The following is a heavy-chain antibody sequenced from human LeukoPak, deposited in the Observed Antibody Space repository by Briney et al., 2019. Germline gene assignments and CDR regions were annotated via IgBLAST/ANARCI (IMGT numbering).Heavy chain of an antibody. V-gene: IGHV3-66*01. CDR3: AKDRELELPFDY. D-gene: IGHD1-7*01. CDR1: GFTVTSNY. CDR2: IYSGGGA. J-gene: IGHJ4*02. Sequence: GGSLRLSCAASGFTVTSNYMSWVRQAPGKGLEWVSIIYSGGGAYYADSVKGRFTISRDNSKNTLYLQMNSLRAEDTAVYYCAKDRELELPFDYWGQGTLVTVSS.